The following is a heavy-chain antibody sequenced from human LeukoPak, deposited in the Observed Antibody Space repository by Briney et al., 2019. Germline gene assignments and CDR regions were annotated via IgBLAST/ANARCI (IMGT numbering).Heavy chain of an antibody. CDR2: IYYSGST. D-gene: IGHD6-13*01. Sequence: SETLSLTCTVSGGSISSYYWSWIRQLPGKGLEWIGYIYYSGSTNYNPSLKSRVTISVDTSKNRFSLKLSSVTAADTAVYYCARGGSSWGAFDIWGQGTMVTVSS. CDR3: ARGGSSWGAFDI. CDR1: GGSISSYY. J-gene: IGHJ3*02. V-gene: IGHV4-59*01.